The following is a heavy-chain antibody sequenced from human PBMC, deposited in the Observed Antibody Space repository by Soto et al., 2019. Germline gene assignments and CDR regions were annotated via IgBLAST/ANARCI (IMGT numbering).Heavy chain of an antibody. D-gene: IGHD3-10*01. CDR2: INGSSSTI. V-gene: IGHV3-48*02. Sequence: VQLVESGGGLVQPEGSLRLSCAASGFAFSSYTMNWVRQAPGKGLEWLSCINGSSSTIYYADSVKGIFTITRDNAKNLQELQMSILRDDDTVQYCCTRARDHDDGIDIWGQGTMVSVSS. CDR3: TRARDHDDGIDI. CDR1: GFAFSSYT. J-gene: IGHJ6*02.